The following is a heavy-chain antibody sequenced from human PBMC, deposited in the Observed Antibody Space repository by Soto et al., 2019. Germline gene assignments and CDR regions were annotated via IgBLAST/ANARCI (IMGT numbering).Heavy chain of an antibody. Sequence: SVKVSCKASGGTFSSCAISWVRQAPGQGLEWMGGIIPIFGTANYAQKFQGRVTITADESTSTAYMELSSLRPEDTAVYYCARDIKRYARGYSYGALDYWGQGTLVTVSS. CDR3: ARDIKRYARGYSYGALDY. V-gene: IGHV1-69*13. CDR1: GGTFSSCA. CDR2: IIPIFGTA. D-gene: IGHD5-18*01. J-gene: IGHJ4*02.